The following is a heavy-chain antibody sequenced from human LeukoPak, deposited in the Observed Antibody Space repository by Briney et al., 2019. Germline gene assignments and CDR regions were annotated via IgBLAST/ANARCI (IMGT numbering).Heavy chain of an antibody. J-gene: IGHJ4*02. CDR3: TRDRGAYNLYDY. V-gene: IGHV3-49*03. CDR1: GFTFGDYA. CDR2: IRSKAYGETA. Sequence: GGSLRLSCTASGFTFGDYAMSWIRQAPGKGLEWVGFIRSKAYGETADYAESVKGRFTISRDDSKDIAYLQMNSLKTEDTAVYHCTRDRGAYNLYDYWGQGTLVTVSS. D-gene: IGHD1-1*01.